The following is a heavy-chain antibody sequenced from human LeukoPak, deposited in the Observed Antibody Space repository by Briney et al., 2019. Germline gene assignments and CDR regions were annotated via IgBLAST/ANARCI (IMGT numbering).Heavy chain of an antibody. CDR1: GFTFSSYA. D-gene: IGHD3-3*01. CDR3: ARDPEDFWSGYLVYFDY. J-gene: IGHJ4*02. V-gene: IGHV3-30-3*01. Sequence: QPGGSLRLSCAASGFTFSSYAMHWVRQAPGKGLEWVAVISYDGSNKYYADSVKGRFTISRDNSKNTLYLQMNSLRAEDTAVYYCARDPEDFWSGYLVYFDYWGQGTLVTVSS. CDR2: ISYDGSNK.